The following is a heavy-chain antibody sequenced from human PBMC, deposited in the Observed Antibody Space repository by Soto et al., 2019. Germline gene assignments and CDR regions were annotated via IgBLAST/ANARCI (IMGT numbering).Heavy chain of an antibody. CDR3: AKDSGRYNRERIYWYFDL. V-gene: IGHV3-23*01. D-gene: IGHD1-1*01. CDR2: ISASGAST. CDR1: GFTFTRYM. Sequence: EVQLLESGGGLVQPGGSLRLSCAASGFTFTRYMMIWVRQTPGKGLEWVSTISASGASTYYADSVKGRFTISRDNSKNTLYLQMNSLRVEDTALYYCAKDSGRYNRERIYWYFDLWGRGTLVTVSS. J-gene: IGHJ2*01.